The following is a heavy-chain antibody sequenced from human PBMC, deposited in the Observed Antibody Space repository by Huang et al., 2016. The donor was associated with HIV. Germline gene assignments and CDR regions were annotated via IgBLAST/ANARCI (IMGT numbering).Heavy chain of an antibody. CDR1: GLSFSSCN. CDR2: ICEAWRII. J-gene: IGHJ1*01. D-gene: IGHD6-13*01. CDR3: ARGYSSSWLYN. Sequence: EEPPVESGGGLVQPGGSLRLSCAASGLSFSSCNMNWVRQAPGEGLELPSHICEAWRIITYEDCVKRRVNGSRLNAKNSIYLQMGSVRAVATAVYYCARGYSSSWLYNWGQGTLVTVSS. V-gene: IGHV3-48*01.